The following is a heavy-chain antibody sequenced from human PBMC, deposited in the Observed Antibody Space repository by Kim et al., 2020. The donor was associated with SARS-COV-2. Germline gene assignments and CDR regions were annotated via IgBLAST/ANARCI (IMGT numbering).Heavy chain of an antibody. Sequence: NDNPSHQCRGTISVDTSKHQFSLKLSSVTAADTAVYYCAREGAAAGKVDYWGQGTLVTVSS. J-gene: IGHJ4*02. CDR3: AREGAAAGKVDY. V-gene: IGHV4-59*01. D-gene: IGHD6-13*01.